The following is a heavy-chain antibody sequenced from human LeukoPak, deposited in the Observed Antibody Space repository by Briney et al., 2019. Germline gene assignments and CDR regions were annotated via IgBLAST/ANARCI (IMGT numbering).Heavy chain of an antibody. Sequence: PSETLSLTCTVSGGSISSYYWSWIRQPPGKGLEWIGYIYYSGSTNYNPSLKTRGTISVDTSKNQFSLKLSSVTAADTAVYYCARSYGDYVGTFDYWGQGTLVTVSS. J-gene: IGHJ4*02. CDR1: GGSISSYY. CDR3: ARSYGDYVGTFDY. V-gene: IGHV4-59*12. D-gene: IGHD4-17*01. CDR2: IYYSGST.